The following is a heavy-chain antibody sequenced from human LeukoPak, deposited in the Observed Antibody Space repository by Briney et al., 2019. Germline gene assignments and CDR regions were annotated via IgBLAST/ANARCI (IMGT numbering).Heavy chain of an antibody. Sequence: PSETLSLTCAVYGGSISSNNYYWGWIRQPPGKGLEWIGSIYYSGSTYYNPSLKSRVTISLDTSKTQFSLRLSSVTAADTAVYYCSRGLRGRSGYYFDSWGQGTLVTVSS. CDR3: SRGLRGRSGYYFDS. CDR2: IYYSGST. J-gene: IGHJ4*02. CDR1: GGSISSNNYY. V-gene: IGHV4-39*07.